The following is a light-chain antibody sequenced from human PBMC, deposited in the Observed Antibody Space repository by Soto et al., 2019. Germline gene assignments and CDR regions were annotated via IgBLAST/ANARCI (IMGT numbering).Light chain of an antibody. CDR3: QQYGSSPLP. V-gene: IGKV3-20*01. CDR1: QSVSSSY. Sequence: EIVLTQSPGTLSLSPRERATLSCSASQSVSSSYLAWYRQRPGQAPRLLIYGPSSRATGIPDRFSGSGSGTDFTLTISRLEPEDFAVYYCQQYGSSPLPVGGGTKVDI. J-gene: IGKJ4*01. CDR2: GPS.